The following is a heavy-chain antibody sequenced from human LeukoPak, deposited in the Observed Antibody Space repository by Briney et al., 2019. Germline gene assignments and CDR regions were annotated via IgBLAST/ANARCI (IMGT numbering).Heavy chain of an antibody. CDR1: GFTFSIYW. CDR2: IKEDGSEK. Sequence: GGSVRLSCGASGFTFSIYWMSWVRQAPGKGLEWVANIKEDGSEKYYVDSVKGRFTIPRDNAKNSLYLQMNSLRAEDTAVYYCVRGANRYSRSYGNYWGQGTLVTVSS. CDR3: VRGANRYSRSYGNY. D-gene: IGHD6-13*01. J-gene: IGHJ4*02. V-gene: IGHV3-7*02.